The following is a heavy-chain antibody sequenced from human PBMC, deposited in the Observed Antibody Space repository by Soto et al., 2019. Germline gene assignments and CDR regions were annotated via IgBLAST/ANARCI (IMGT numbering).Heavy chain of an antibody. CDR3: ARAIVVVPAAPYYFDY. V-gene: IGHV3-23*01. CDR2: ISGSGGST. CDR1: GFTFSSYA. D-gene: IGHD2-2*01. Sequence: PGGSLRLSCAASGFTFSSYAMSWVRQAPGKGLEWVSAISGSGGSTYYADSVKGRFTISRDNSKNTLYLQMNSLRAEDTAVYYCARAIVVVPAAPYYFDYWGQGTLVTVYS. J-gene: IGHJ4*02.